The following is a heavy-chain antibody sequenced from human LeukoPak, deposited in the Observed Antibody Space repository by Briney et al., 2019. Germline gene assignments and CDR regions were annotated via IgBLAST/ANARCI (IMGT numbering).Heavy chain of an antibody. D-gene: IGHD5-12*01. V-gene: IGHV1-69*05. CDR1: RDTLISYA. J-gene: IGHJ6*03. CDR2: IIPMFGTS. Sequence: ASVKVSCKTSRDTLISYAISWVPQAPGQGLEWMGGIIPMFGTSNYAQKFQGRVPITTDESKITVYMELSSLRSEDTAVYYCARAMVDVAATNSHSYDYMDVWGKGTTVTVSS. CDR3: ARAMVDVAATNSHSYDYMDV.